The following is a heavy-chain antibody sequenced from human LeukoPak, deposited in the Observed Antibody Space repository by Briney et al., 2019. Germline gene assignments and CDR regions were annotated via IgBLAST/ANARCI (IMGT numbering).Heavy chain of an antibody. V-gene: IGHV3-30*18. CDR2: ISYDGSNK. Sequence: PGGSVRLSCAASGFTFSSYGMHWVRQAPGKGLEWVAVISYDGSNKYYADSVKGRFTISRDNSKNTLYLQMNSLRAEDTAVYYCAKWEEGDYWGQGTLVTVSS. CDR3: AKWEEGDY. J-gene: IGHJ4*02. CDR1: GFTFSSYG. D-gene: IGHD1-26*01.